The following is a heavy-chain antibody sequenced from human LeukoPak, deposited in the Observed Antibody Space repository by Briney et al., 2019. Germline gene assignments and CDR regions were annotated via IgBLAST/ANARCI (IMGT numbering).Heavy chain of an antibody. J-gene: IGHJ4*02. V-gene: IGHV3-23*01. CDR2: IRPSDDTT. D-gene: IGHD3-22*01. Sequence: GGSLRLSCVASGFTFNYYAMSWVRQAPGKGLEWVSGIRPSDDTTYYVDSVKGRFTVSRDNSKNTLYLQMHSLRVEDTAVYYCRFYISGSDYWGQGTLVTVSS. CDR1: GFTFNYYA. CDR3: RFYISGSDY.